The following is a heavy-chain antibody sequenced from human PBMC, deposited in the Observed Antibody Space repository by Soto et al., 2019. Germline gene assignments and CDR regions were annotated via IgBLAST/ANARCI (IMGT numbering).Heavy chain of an antibody. Sequence: PSETLSLTCTVSGDSISGSNYYWGWIRQPPGKGLEWIASIYYGEGTHFNPSLKTRVSISVDTSKDQFSLKLSSVTAADTAVYYCARLVYDSSGYRPGWGQRTPVTVSS. CDR3: ARLVYDSSGYRPG. CDR2: IYYGEGT. D-gene: IGHD3-22*01. V-gene: IGHV4-39*01. CDR1: GDSISGSNYY. J-gene: IGHJ4*02.